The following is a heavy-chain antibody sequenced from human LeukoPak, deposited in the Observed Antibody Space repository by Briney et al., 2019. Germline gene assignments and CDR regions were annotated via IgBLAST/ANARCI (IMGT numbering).Heavy chain of an antibody. CDR3: ARDDPFYHYMDV. J-gene: IGHJ6*03. Sequence: GGSLRLSCAASGFTFSSYGMSWVRQAPGKGLEWVSSISSNNIYIKHADSVKGRFTISRDNTRNSLYLQMNSLTADDMAVYYCARDDPFYHYMDVWGKGTTVTVSS. CDR1: GFTFSSYG. D-gene: IGHD3-16*01. V-gene: IGHV3-21*01. CDR2: ISSNNIYI.